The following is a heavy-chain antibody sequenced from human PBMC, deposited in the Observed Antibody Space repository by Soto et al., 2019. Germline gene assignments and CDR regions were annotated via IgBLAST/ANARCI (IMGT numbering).Heavy chain of an antibody. CDR1: GFSLYTSGVG. Sequence: QITLKESGPTLVKPTQTLTLTCTFSGFSLYTSGVGVGWNRQPPGKALGWLALIYWDDNERYSPSLQSRLTLTKDTSINRVVLTMTNMDPVDTATYYCARIIEALPVSGAFDFWGQGTLVTVSS. CDR3: ARIIEALPVSGAFDF. CDR2: IYWDDNE. V-gene: IGHV2-5*02. J-gene: IGHJ4*02. D-gene: IGHD5-12*01.